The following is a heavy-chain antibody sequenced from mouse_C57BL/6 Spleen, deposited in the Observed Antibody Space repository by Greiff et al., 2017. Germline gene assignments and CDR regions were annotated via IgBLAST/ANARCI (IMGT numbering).Heavy chain of an antibody. J-gene: IGHJ4*01. CDR3: ARSSYYSNFMDY. CDR2: IDPSDSYT. D-gene: IGHD2-5*01. CDR1: CYTFTSYW. V-gene: IGHV1-59*01. Sequence: QVQLQQPGAELVRPGTSVKLSCKASCYTFTSYWMHWVKQRPGQGLEWIGVIDPSDSYTNYNQKFKGKATLTVDTSSSTAYMQLSSLTSEDSAVYYCARSSYYSNFMDYWGQGTSVTVSS.